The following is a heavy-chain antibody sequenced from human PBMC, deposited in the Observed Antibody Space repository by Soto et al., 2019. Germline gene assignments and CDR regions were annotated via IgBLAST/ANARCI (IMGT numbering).Heavy chain of an antibody. V-gene: IGHV4-4*02. J-gene: IGHJ5*02. CDR3: ARQGYYGSGSYYKFRWFDP. Sequence: PSETLSLTCAVSGGSISSSNWWSWVRQPPGKGLEWIGEIYHSGSTNYNPSLKSRVTISVDKSKNQFSLKLSSVTAADTAVYYCARQGYYGSGSYYKFRWFDPWGQGTLVTVSS. CDR1: GGSISSSNW. CDR2: IYHSGST. D-gene: IGHD3-10*01.